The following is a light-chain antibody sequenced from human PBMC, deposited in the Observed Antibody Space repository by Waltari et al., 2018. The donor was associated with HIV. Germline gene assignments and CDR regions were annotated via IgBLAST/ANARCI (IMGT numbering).Light chain of an antibody. V-gene: IGLV3-25*03. CDR1: AVPNRS. Sequence: SSALTQTPSVSVSPGQTATNPCSGEAVPNRSANWYPQRAGQAPSLVIYQEHKRPSRIPDRFSGSSSATVLTLTISGVQTEDEGDYYCQTTDTNGVAVFGGGTKVTVL. J-gene: IGLJ2*01. CDR3: QTTDTNGVAV. CDR2: QEH.